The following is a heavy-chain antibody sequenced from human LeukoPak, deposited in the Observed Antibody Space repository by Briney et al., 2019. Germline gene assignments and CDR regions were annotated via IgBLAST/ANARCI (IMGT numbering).Heavy chain of an antibody. CDR3: VHLYYYDTSGSKQIDY. V-gene: IGHV2-5*02. CDR2: IYWDDDK. Sequence: SGPTLVNPTQTLTLTCTFSEFSLSTSGVGVGWIRQPPGKALEWLALIYWDDDKRYSPSLKSRLTITKDTSKNEVVLTMTNMDPVDTATYYCVHLYYYDTSGSKQIDYWGQGTLVTVSS. D-gene: IGHD3-22*01. CDR1: EFSLSTSGVG. J-gene: IGHJ4*02.